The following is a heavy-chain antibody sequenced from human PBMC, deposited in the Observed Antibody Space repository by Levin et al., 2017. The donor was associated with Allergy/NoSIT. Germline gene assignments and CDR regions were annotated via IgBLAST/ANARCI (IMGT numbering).Heavy chain of an antibody. D-gene: IGHD4-23*01. V-gene: IGHV3-74*01. CDR1: GFTFSSYS. Sequence: GGSLRLSCAASGFTFSSYSMYWVRQAPGKGLMWVSRIHSDGTTITYADSVKGRFTISRDNAKNTLFLQMNSLRADDTAVYYCARAVAAVAWYFDYWGQGILVTVSS. J-gene: IGHJ4*02. CDR3: ARAVAAVAWYFDY. CDR2: IHSDGTTI.